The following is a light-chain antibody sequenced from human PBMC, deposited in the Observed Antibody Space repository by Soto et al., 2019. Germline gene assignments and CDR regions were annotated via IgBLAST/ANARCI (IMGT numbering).Light chain of an antibody. V-gene: IGLV2-8*01. CDR1: SSDVGGYNY. CDR2: EVS. CDR3: SSYAGSNNLGV. J-gene: IGLJ1*01. Sequence: QSALTQPPSASGSPGQSVTISCTRTSSDVGGYNYVSWYQQHPGKAPKLMIYEVSKRPSGVPDRFSGSKSGNTASLTVSGLQAEDEADYYCSSYAGSNNLGVFGTGTKLTVL.